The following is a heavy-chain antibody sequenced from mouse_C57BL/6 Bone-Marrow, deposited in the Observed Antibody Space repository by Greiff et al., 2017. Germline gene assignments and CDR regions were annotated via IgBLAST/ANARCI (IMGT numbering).Heavy chain of an antibody. Sequence: EVMLVESEGGLVQPGSSMKLSCTASGFTFSDYYMAWVRQVPEKGLEWVANINYDGSSTYYLDSLKSRFIISRDNAKNILYLQISSLKSEDTATYYCARDQLNYFDYWGQGTTLTVSS. J-gene: IGHJ2*01. V-gene: IGHV5-16*01. CDR1: GFTFSDYY. D-gene: IGHD1-3*01. CDR3: ARDQLNYFDY. CDR2: INYDGSST.